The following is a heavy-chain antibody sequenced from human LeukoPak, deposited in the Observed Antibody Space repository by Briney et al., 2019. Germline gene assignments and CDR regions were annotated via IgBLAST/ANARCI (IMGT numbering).Heavy chain of an antibody. J-gene: IGHJ4*02. CDR1: GFTFSDYG. CDR3: ARGEGYFDY. Sequence: GRSLGLSCAASGFTFSDYGMHWVRQAPGKGLEWVSVIYSGGSTYYADSVKGRFTISRDNSKNTLYLQMNSLRAEDTAVYYCARGEGYFDYWGQGTLVTVSS. CDR2: IYSGGST. V-gene: IGHV3-53*01.